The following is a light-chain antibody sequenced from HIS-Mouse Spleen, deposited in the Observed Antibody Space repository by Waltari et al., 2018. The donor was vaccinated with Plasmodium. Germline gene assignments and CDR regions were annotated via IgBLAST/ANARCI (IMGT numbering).Light chain of an antibody. CDR1: VLAKKY. V-gene: IGLV3-27*01. CDR2: QDS. J-gene: IGLJ3*02. Sequence: SYELTQPSSVSVSPGQTARITCSGDVLAKKYARWFQQKPGQAPVLVIYQDSERPSGIPERFSGPSAGTTVTLTISGAQVEDEADYYCYSAADNNRVFGGGTKLTVL. CDR3: YSAADNNRV.